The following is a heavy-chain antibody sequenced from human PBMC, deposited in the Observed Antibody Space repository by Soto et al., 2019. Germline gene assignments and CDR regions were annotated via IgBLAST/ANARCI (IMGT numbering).Heavy chain of an antibody. V-gene: IGHV3-74*01. CDR3: ARGIRIYYAMDV. CDR2: LNGDGTTT. D-gene: IGHD2-15*01. CDR1: GFTFSSHW. Sequence: EVQLVDSGGGLVQPGGSQRLSCEASGFTFSSHWMHWVRQVPGKGLVWVSRLNGDGTTTNYADSVKGRFTISRDNAKNTVYLQMSSLRAEDTADYYCARGIRIYYAMDVWGQGTTVTVSS. J-gene: IGHJ6*02.